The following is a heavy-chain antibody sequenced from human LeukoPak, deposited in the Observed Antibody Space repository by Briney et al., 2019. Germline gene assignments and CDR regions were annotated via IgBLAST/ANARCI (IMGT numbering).Heavy chain of an antibody. D-gene: IGHD6-19*01. CDR1: GYTFTSYG. CDR2: ISAYNGNT. V-gene: IGHV1-18*01. J-gene: IGHJ5*02. CDR3: ARFSIAVNWFDP. Sequence: ASVKVSCKASGYTFTSYGISWVRQAPGQGVEWMGWISAYNGNTNYAQNLQGRVTMTTDTSTSIAYMELRSLGSDDTAVYYCARFSIAVNWFDPWGQGTLVTVSS.